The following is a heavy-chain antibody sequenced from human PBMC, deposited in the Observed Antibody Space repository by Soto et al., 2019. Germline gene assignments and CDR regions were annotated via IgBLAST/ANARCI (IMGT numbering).Heavy chain of an antibody. V-gene: IGHV4-30-2*01. CDR3: ARGGEAGSGMDV. J-gene: IGHJ6*02. CDR1: GGSINSGGYY. CDR2: IYHSGST. D-gene: IGHD3-10*01. Sequence: SETLSLTCTVSGGSINSGGYYWSWIRQQPGKGLEWIGYIYHSGSTYYNPSLKSRVTISVDRSKNQFSLKLSSVTAADTAVYYCARGGEAGSGMDVWGQGTTVTVSS.